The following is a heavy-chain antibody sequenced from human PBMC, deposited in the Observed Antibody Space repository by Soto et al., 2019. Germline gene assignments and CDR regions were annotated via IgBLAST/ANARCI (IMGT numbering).Heavy chain of an antibody. Sequence: QVQLVQSGAEVKKPGSSVKVSCKASGGTFSNYAISWVRQAPGQGLEWMGGIIPIFGTTNYAQRFQGRVTIAAXEXPSTAYMELSSLRSEDTAVYYCARVSSSWYKDYFDYWGQGTLVTVSS. J-gene: IGHJ4*02. CDR2: IIPIFGTT. D-gene: IGHD6-13*01. CDR3: ARVSSSWYKDYFDY. V-gene: IGHV1-69*12. CDR1: GGTFSNYA.